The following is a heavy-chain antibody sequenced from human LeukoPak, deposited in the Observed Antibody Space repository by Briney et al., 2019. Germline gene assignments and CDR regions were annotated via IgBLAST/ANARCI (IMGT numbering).Heavy chain of an antibody. V-gene: IGHV3-74*01. D-gene: IGHD1-7*01. J-gene: IGHJ4*02. Sequence: QPGGSLRLSCEVSGFTFGDYWMHWVRQPQGKGMVWVSRINGDERSRAYADSVKGRFTISRDNSKNTLYLQMNSLRVEDTGTYYCARDRAERNWTYHTLFDSWGQGTPVIVSS. CDR2: INGDERSR. CDR3: ARDRAERNWTYHTLFDS. CDR1: GFTFGDYW.